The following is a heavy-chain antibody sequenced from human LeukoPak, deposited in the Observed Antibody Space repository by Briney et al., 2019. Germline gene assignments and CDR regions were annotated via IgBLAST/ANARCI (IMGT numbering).Heavy chain of an antibody. CDR2: IIPIFGTA. J-gene: IGHJ5*02. CDR3: ARVRRAEYCSGGSCYNNWFDP. Sequence: SVKVSCKASGGTFSSYAISWVRQAPGQGLEWIGRIIPIFGTANYAQKFQGRVTITTDESTSTAYMELSSLRSEDTAVYYCARVRRAEYCSGGSCYNNWFDPWGQGTLVTVSS. V-gene: IGHV1-69*05. CDR1: GGTFSSYA. D-gene: IGHD2-15*01.